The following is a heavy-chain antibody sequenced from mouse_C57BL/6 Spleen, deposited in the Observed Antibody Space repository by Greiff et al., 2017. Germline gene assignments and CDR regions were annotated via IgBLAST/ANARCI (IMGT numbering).Heavy chain of an antibody. Sequence: VQLQQSGPELVKPGASVKISCKASGYSFTDYNMNWVKQSNGKSLEWIGVINPNYGTTSYNQKFKGKATLTVDQSSSTAYMQLHSLTSEDSAVYYCARCLGSYYYGRSPYYFDDRGQGTTLTVYS. CDR1: GYSFTDYN. V-gene: IGHV1-39*01. J-gene: IGHJ2*01. CDR2: INPNYGTT. CDR3: ARCLGSYYYGRSPYYFDD. D-gene: IGHD1-1*01.